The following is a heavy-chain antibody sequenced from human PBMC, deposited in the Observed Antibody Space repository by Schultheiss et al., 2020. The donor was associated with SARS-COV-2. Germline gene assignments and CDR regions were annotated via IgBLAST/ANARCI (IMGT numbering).Heavy chain of an antibody. J-gene: IGHJ4*02. D-gene: IGHD6-19*01. V-gene: IGHV4-34*01. CDR3: ARRRQWLAPFDY. Sequence: SQTLSLTCAVYGGSFSGYYWSWIRQPPGKGLEWIGSIYHSGSTYYNPSLKSRVTISVDTSKNQFSLKLSSVTAADTAVYYCARRRQWLAPFDYWGQGTLVTVSS. CDR2: IYHSGST. CDR1: GGSFSGYY.